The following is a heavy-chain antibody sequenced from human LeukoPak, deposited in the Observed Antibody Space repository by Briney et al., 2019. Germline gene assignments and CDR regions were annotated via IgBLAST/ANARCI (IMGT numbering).Heavy chain of an antibody. CDR3: ARNQQLGGHSYYYYGMDV. CDR1: GFTSIAYA. J-gene: IGHJ6*02. CDR2: ISGGGVTT. D-gene: IGHD3-16*01. V-gene: IGHV3-23*01. Sequence: GGSLRLSCVGSGFTSIAYALTWARQAPGKGLEWVSGISGGGVTTYYADSVKGRFTISRDSSKNTLYLQMNSLRADDTAIYYCARNQQLGGHSYYYYGMDVWGQGTTVTVSS.